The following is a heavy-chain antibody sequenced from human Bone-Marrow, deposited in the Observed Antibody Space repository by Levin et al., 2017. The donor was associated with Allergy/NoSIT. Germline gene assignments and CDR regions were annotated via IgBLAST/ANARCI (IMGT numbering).Heavy chain of an antibody. J-gene: IGHJ4*02. CDR2: FDVGGGT. D-gene: IGHD1-26*01. CDR3: ARDRSGSFSFDS. V-gene: IGHV3-53*01. CDR1: GFTIRNNH. Sequence: GGSLRLSCAASGFTIRNNHMSWVRQAPGKGLEWVSLFDVGGGTYYADSVKGRFHFSRDISKNMLYLQMNSLRAEDTAVYYCARDRSGSFSFDSWGQGTLVTVSS.